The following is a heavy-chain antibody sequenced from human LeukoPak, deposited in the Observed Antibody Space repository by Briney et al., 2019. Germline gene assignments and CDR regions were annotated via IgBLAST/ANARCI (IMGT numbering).Heavy chain of an antibody. CDR1: GGSISGYY. D-gene: IGHD3-3*01. Sequence: SETLSLTCAVSGGSISGYYWSWIRQPPGKGLEWIGYIFYTGNSRYNPSLKSRVTISVETSKNQFSLKLTPVTAADTAVYYCARVGNYDDWFDPWGKGTLVTVSS. J-gene: IGHJ5*02. CDR2: IFYTGNS. V-gene: IGHV4-59*01. CDR3: ARVGNYDDWFDP.